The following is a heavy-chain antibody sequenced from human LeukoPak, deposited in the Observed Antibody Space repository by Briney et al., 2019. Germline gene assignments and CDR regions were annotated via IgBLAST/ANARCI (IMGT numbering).Heavy chain of an antibody. Sequence: ASVKVSCKASGYTFTSYDINWVRQVTGQGLEWMGWMNPNSGNTGYAQKFQGRVTMTRNTSISTAYMELSSLRSEDTAVYYCARGHIAEVPTGEDYWGQGTLVTVSS. CDR3: ARGHIAEVPTGEDY. CDR2: MNPNSGNT. D-gene: IGHD3-16*01. CDR1: GYTFTSYD. J-gene: IGHJ4*02. V-gene: IGHV1-8*01.